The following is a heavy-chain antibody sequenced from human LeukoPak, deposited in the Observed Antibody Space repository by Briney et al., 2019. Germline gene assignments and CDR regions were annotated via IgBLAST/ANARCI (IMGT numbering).Heavy chain of an antibody. CDR3: ARRHNVLLWFGEFNWFDP. CDR2: IYYSGST. J-gene: IGHJ5*02. CDR1: GGSISSSSYY. D-gene: IGHD3-10*01. V-gene: IGHV4-39*01. Sequence: SETLSLTCTVSGGSISSSSYYWGWIRQPPGKGLEWIGSIYYSGSTYYNPSLKSRVTISVDTSKNQFSLKLSSVTAADTAVYYCARRHNVLLWFGEFNWFDPWGQGTLVTVSS.